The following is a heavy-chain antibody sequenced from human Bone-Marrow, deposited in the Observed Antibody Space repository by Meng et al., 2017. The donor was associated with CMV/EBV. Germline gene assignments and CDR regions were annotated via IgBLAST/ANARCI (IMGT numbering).Heavy chain of an antibody. J-gene: IGHJ6*02. D-gene: IGHD4-11*01. Sequence: SCAASAFTISNAWMSSVRQAPGRGLEWVGSIKSKTDGGTTDYAATVTGRFTISRDYSKNTRYLQMNTLKTEDTAVYYFTTVPTVGMDVWGQGTTVAVSS. CDR1: AFTISNAW. CDR3: TTVPTVGMDV. V-gene: IGHV3-15*01. CDR2: IKSKTDGGTT.